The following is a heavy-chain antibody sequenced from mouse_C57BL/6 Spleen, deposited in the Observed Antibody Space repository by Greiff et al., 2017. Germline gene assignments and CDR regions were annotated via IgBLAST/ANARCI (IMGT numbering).Heavy chain of an antibody. CDR2: ISYDGSN. Sequence: EVQLQQSGPGLVKPSQSLSLTCSVTGYSITSGYYWNWIRQFPGNKLEWMGYISYDGSNNYNPSLKNRISITRDTSKNQFFLKLNSVTTEDTATYYCARGIYYYGSSYEGDAMDYWGQGTSVTVSS. CDR1: GYSITSGYY. D-gene: IGHD1-1*01. J-gene: IGHJ4*01. CDR3: ARGIYYYGSSYEGDAMDY. V-gene: IGHV3-6*01.